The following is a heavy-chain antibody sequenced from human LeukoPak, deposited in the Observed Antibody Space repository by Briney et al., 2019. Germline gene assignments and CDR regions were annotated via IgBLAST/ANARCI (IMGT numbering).Heavy chain of an antibody. J-gene: IGHJ3*02. CDR2: ISSSGSTI. V-gene: IGHV3-48*03. CDR3: ARSSSCYLDAFDI. CDR1: GFTFSSYE. D-gene: IGHD6-13*01. Sequence: GGSLRLSCAASGFTFSSYETNWVRQAPGKGLEWVSYISSSGSTIYYADSVKGRFTISRDNAKNSLYLQMNSLRAEDTAVYYCARSSSCYLDAFDIWGQVIMVTVSS.